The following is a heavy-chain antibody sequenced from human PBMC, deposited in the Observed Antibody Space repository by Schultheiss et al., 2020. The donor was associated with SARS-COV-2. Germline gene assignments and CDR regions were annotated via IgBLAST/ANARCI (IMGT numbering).Heavy chain of an antibody. CDR1: GYTFTSYG. Sequence: ASVKVSCKASGYTFTSYGISWVRQAPGQGLEWMGWISAYNGNTNYAQKFQERVTITRDMSTSTVYMELSSLTSEDTGVYYCAAFRRDDYNPYNVADYWGQGTLVTVSS. D-gene: IGHD5-24*01. CDR3: AAFRRDDYNPYNVADY. CDR2: ISAYNGNT. J-gene: IGHJ4*02. V-gene: IGHV1-18*01.